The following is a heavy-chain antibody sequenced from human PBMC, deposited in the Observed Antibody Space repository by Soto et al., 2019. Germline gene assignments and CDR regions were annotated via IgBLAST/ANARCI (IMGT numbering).Heavy chain of an antibody. V-gene: IGHV1-2*02. Sequence: ASVKVSCKASGYTFTGYYTHWVRQAPGQGLEWMGWINPNSGGTNYAQKFQGRVTMTRDTSISTAYMELSRLRSDDTAVYYCARVPHYYGSGSYLLYWGQGTLVTVSS. J-gene: IGHJ4*02. CDR2: INPNSGGT. D-gene: IGHD3-10*01. CDR3: ARVPHYYGSGSYLLY. CDR1: GYTFTGYY.